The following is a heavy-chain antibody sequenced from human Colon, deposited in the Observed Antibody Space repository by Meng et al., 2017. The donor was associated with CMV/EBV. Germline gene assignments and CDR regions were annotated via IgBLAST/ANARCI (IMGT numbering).Heavy chain of an antibody. D-gene: IGHD1-1*01. J-gene: IGHJ4*02. CDR1: GFTFSSYA. Sequence: GESLKISCAASGFTFSSYAMSWVRQAPGKGLEWISYISTSGTPIYYADSVKGRFTISRDNARASLFLQMNSLTAEDTGVYYCVGSRVRYIFDHWGQGTLVTVSS. CDR3: VGSRVRYIFDH. CDR2: ISTSGTPI. V-gene: IGHV3-48*04.